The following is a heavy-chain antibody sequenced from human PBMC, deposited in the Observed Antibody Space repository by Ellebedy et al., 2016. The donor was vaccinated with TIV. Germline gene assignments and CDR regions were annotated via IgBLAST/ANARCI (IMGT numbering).Heavy chain of an antibody. CDR1: GFTFSSYA. CDR3: AKVRFGY. V-gene: IGHV3-23*03. Sequence: GGSLRLSCAASGFTFSSYAMSWVRQAPGKGLVWVSRIYNDGSSTNYADSVKGRFTISRDNTKNSLYLQMNSLRAEDTAVYYCAKVRFGYWGQGTLVTVSS. CDR2: IYNDGSST. J-gene: IGHJ4*02.